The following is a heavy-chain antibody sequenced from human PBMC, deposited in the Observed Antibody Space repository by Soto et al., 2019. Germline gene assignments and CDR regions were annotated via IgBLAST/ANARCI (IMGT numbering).Heavy chain of an antibody. CDR3: ARTRYCGGDCYSSFANGMDV. CDR2: INHSGST. V-gene: IGHV4-34*01. Sequence: SETLSLTCAVYGGSFSGYYWSWIRQPPGKGLEWIGEINHSGSTNYNPSLKSRVTISVDKSKNQFSLKLSSVTAADTAVYYCARTRYCGGDCYSSFANGMDVWGQGTTVTVSS. D-gene: IGHD2-21*02. J-gene: IGHJ6*02. CDR1: GGSFSGYY.